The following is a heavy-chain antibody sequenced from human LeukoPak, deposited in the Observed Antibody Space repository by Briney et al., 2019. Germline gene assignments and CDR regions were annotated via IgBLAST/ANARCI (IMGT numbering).Heavy chain of an antibody. D-gene: IGHD2-2*01. J-gene: IGHJ6*03. V-gene: IGHV4-59*01. CDR3: ARSTQYYMEV. Sequence: SETLSLTCTVSGGSISSYYWSWIRQPPGKGLEWIGYIYYSGSTNYNPSLKSRVTISVDTSKNQFSLKLSSVTAADTAVYYCARSTQYYMEVWSKGTTVTVSS. CDR2: IYYSGST. CDR1: GGSISSYY.